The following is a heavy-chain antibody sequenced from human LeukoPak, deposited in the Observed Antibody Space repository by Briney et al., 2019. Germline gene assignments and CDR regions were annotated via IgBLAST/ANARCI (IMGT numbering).Heavy chain of an antibody. D-gene: IGHD3-22*01. Sequence: GESLKISCKGSGYSFTSYWIGWVRQMPGKGLEWMGIIYPGDSDTRYSPSFQGQVTISADKSISTAYLQWSSLKASDTAMCYCARHGRHYYDPFDYGGQGTLVTVSS. J-gene: IGHJ4*02. CDR3: ARHGRHYYDPFDY. CDR2: IYPGDSDT. V-gene: IGHV5-51*01. CDR1: GYSFTSYW.